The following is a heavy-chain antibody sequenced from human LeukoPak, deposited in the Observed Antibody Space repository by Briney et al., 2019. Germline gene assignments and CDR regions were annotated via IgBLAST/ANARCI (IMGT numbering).Heavy chain of an antibody. J-gene: IGHJ4*02. CDR2: IKQDGSEK. V-gene: IGHV3-7*01. CDR3: ARGSGTFYLDF. Sequence: GGSLRLSCAASGFTFSSYWMSWVRQAPGKGLEWVANIKQDGSEKYYVDSVKGRFTTSRDNAKDSLFLQMNNLRAGDTAVYFCARGSGTFYLDFWGQGTLVTVSS. CDR1: GFTFSSYW. D-gene: IGHD3-10*01.